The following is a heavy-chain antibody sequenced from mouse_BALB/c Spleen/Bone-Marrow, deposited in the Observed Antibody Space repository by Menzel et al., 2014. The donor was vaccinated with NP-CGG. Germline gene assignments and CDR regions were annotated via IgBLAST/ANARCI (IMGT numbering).Heavy chain of an antibody. CDR3: ARGVVYYYAMDY. CDR2: IDPSDSYS. Sequence: VQRVESGAELVKPGASVKLSCKAPGYTFTNYWMHWVKQRPGQGLEWIGEIDPSDSYSNYNQNFKGKATLTVDKSSSTAYMQLTSLTSEDSAVYYCARGVVYYYAMDYWGQGTSVTVSS. CDR1: GYTFTNYW. V-gene: IGHV1-69*02. J-gene: IGHJ4*01.